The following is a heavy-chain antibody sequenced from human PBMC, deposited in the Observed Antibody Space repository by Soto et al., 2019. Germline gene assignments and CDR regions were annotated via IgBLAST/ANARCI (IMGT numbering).Heavy chain of an antibody. Sequence: QVQLVESGGGVVQPGRSLRLSCAASGFTFSSYAMHWVRQAPGKGLEWVAVILYDGSNKYYADSVKGRFTISRDNSKNTLYLQMNSLRAEDTAVYYCARGADGSGSYYTHYCYGMDVWGQGTTVTVSS. V-gene: IGHV3-30-3*01. J-gene: IGHJ6*02. D-gene: IGHD3-10*01. CDR1: GFTFSSYA. CDR3: ARGADGSGSYYTHYCYGMDV. CDR2: ILYDGSNK.